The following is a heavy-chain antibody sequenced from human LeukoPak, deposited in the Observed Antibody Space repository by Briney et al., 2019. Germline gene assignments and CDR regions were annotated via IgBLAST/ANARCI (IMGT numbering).Heavy chain of an antibody. Sequence: ASVKVSCKTSGYTFIGHYIHWVRQAPGQGLEWMGWINPKNGGANYAPRFRGRVTMTRDTSISTAYMELSRLRSDDTAVYYCARDNNDYVWGSYRYGFDPWGQGTLVTVSS. J-gene: IGHJ5*02. CDR1: GYTFIGHY. CDR2: INPKNGGA. V-gene: IGHV1-2*07. CDR3: ARDNNDYVWGSYRYGFDP. D-gene: IGHD3-16*02.